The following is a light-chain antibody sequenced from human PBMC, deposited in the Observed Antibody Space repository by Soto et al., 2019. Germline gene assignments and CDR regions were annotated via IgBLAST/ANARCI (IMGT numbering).Light chain of an antibody. CDR1: KNDIGVYDF. V-gene: IGLV2-8*01. CDR2: EVV. Sequence: QSALTQPPSASGSPGQSVTISCTGTKNDIGVYDFVSWYQHHPGKAPRLIIYEVVQRPSGVPDRFSGSKSGNTASLTVSGLQAADEADYYCATWDDSFRGLFGGGTKLTVL. J-gene: IGLJ3*02. CDR3: ATWDDSFRGL.